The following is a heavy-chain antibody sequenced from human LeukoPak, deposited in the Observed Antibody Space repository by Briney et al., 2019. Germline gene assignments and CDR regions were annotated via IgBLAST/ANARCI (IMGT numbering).Heavy chain of an antibody. CDR3: ARTLSGRALWYSSKNWFDP. CDR2: MNPNSGNT. Sequence: ASVKVSCKASGYTFTSYDINWVRQATGQGLEWMGWMNPNSGNTGYAQKFQGRVTMTRNTSISTAYMELSSLRSEDTAVYYCARTLSGRALWYSSKNWFDPWGQGTLVTVSS. J-gene: IGHJ5*02. CDR1: GYTFTSYD. D-gene: IGHD6-13*01. V-gene: IGHV1-8*01.